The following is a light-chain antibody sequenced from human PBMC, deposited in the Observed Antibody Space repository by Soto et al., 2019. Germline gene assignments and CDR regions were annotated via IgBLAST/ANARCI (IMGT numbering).Light chain of an antibody. J-gene: IGKJ3*01. V-gene: IGKV3-15*01. CDR1: RTVSNR. CDR3: PLDSSLPLP. Sequence: LSVYKGERVTLSCRASRTVSNRLAWYQHKPGQAPRLLISGASTGATGIPPRFRGSGSGTEFTLTVDTLQSEHLGVYYCPLDSSLPLPFCGVTNVDIK. CDR2: GAS.